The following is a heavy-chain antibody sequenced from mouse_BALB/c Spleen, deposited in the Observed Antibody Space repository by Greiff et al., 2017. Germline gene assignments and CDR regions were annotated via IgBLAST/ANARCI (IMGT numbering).Heavy chain of an antibody. D-gene: IGHD2-1*01. Sequence: EVQLVESGGGLVKPGGSLKLSCAASGFTFSDYYMYWVRQTPEKRLEWVATISDGGSYTYYPDSVKGRFTISRDNAKNNLYLQMSSLKSEDTAMYYCARDMVTTLYYAMDYWGQGTSVTVSS. V-gene: IGHV5-4*02. CDR3: ARDMVTTLYYAMDY. CDR1: GFTFSDYY. J-gene: IGHJ4*01. CDR2: ISDGGSYT.